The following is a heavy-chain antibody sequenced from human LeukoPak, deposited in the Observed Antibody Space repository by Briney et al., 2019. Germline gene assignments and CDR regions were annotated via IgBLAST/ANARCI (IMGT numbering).Heavy chain of an antibody. Sequence: GESLKISCKGSGYSFTNYWIGWVRQMPGKGLEWMGIIYPGDSDTRYSPSFQGQVTISADKSIRTASLQWSSLKASDTAMYYCVTHPGPESAYYFDFWGQGTLVTISS. D-gene: IGHD1-14*01. V-gene: IGHV5-51*01. CDR1: GYSFTNYW. CDR2: IYPGDSDT. J-gene: IGHJ4*02. CDR3: VTHPGPESAYYFDF.